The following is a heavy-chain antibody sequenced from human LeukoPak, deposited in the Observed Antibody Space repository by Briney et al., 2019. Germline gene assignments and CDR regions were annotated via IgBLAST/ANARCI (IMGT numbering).Heavy chain of an antibody. D-gene: IGHD3-22*01. V-gene: IGHV1-69*04. Sequence: SVKVSCKASGGTFSSYAISWVRQAPGQGLEWMGRIIPILGIANYAQKFQGRVTITADKSTSTAYMELSSLRSEDTAVYYCARHYDSSGYYFNYCYYGMDVWGQGTTVTVSS. J-gene: IGHJ6*02. CDR1: GGTFSSYA. CDR3: ARHYDSSGYYFNYCYYGMDV. CDR2: IIPILGIA.